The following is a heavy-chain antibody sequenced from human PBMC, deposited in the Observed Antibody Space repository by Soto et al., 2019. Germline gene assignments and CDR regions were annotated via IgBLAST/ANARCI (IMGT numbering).Heavy chain of an antibody. V-gene: IGHV1-18*01. J-gene: IGHJ6*02. CDR1: GYTFTSYG. D-gene: IGHD1-7*01. CDR3: ARQLQTYYYYGMDV. CDR2: ISAYNGNT. Sequence: ASVKVSCKASGYTFTSYGISWVRQAPGQGLEWMGWISAYNGNTNYAQKLQGRVTMTTDTSTSTAYMELRSLRSDDTAVYYCARQLQTYYYYGMDVWGQGTTVTVSS.